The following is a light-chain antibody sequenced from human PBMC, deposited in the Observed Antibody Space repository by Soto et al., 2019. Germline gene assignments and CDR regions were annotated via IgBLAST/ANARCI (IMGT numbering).Light chain of an antibody. V-gene: IGKV3-11*01. CDR2: DTS. Sequence: EIVLTQSPATLSLSPGERASLSCRASQSFGNSLAWYQHKPGQAPRLLISDTSNRATGIPARFSGSGSGTDFTLTISSLEPDDFAVYYCQHYGDSSWTFGQGTKVEIK. CDR1: QSFGNS. J-gene: IGKJ1*01. CDR3: QHYGDSSWT.